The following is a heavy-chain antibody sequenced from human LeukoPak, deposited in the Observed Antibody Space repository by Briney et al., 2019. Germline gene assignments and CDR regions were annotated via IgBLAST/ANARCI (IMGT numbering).Heavy chain of an antibody. CDR2: MSTSGST. Sequence: SETLSLTCTVSGDSITSTIYYWSWVRQPAGKGLEWIGRMSTSGSTSYNPSLKSRVTISVDTSKNQFSLKLSSVTAADTAVYYCARDGNYYYYGMDVWGQGTTVTVSS. J-gene: IGHJ6*02. V-gene: IGHV4-61*02. CDR1: GDSITSTIYY. CDR3: ARDGNYYYYGMDV.